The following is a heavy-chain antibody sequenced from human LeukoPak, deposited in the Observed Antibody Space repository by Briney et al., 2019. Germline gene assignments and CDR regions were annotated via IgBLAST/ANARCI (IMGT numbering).Heavy chain of an antibody. D-gene: IGHD2-15*01. V-gene: IGHV4-4*07. CDR3: ARDGVVVVAATLYYYGMDV. CDR2: IYTSGST. CDR1: GGSISSYY. J-gene: IGHJ6*02. Sequence: SETLSLTCTVSGGSISSYYWSWLRQPAGKGLEWIGRIYTSGSTNYNPSLKSRVTMSVDTSKNQFSLKLSSVTAADTAVYYCARDGVVVVAATLYYYGMDVWGQGTTVTVSS.